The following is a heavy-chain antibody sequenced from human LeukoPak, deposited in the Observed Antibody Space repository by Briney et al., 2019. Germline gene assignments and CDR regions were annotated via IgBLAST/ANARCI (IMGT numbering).Heavy chain of an antibody. CDR1: AFTFSSYG. D-gene: IGHD3-22*01. V-gene: IGHV3-30*02. CDR3: AKGHRDTYYYDSSGYYFDY. Sequence: GGSLRLSCAASAFTFSSYGMHWVRQAPGKGLEWVAFIRYDGNNKYYADSVKGRFTISRDNSKNTLYLQMNSLRAEDTAVYYCAKGHRDTYYYDSSGYYFDYWGQGTLVTVSS. CDR2: IRYDGNNK. J-gene: IGHJ4*02.